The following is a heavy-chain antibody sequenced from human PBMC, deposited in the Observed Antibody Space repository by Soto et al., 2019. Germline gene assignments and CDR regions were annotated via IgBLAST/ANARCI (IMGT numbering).Heavy chain of an antibody. V-gene: IGHV3-74*01. D-gene: IGHD6-13*01. CDR2: IDTSGSST. CDR1: GFIFTNFW. Sequence: GVLRLSWEASGFIFTNFWMHWVRQVPGKGLVWVSRIDTSGSSTSYADSVKGRFTISRDNAKNTVSLQMNSLRAEDTGVYYCAKDSWYFDLWSQGSLVTVSS. J-gene: IGHJ4*02. CDR3: AKDSWYFDL.